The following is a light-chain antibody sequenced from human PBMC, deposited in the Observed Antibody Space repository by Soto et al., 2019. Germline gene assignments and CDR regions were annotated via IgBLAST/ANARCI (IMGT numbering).Light chain of an antibody. Sequence: DIQITQSPSTLSGSVGDRVTITCRASQTISSWLAWYQQKPVKAPKLLIYKASTLKSGVPSRFSGSGSGTEFTLTISSMQPDDFANYYCQHYNSYSEALGQGTKVDXK. V-gene: IGKV1-5*03. CDR2: KAS. CDR3: QHYNSYSEA. J-gene: IGKJ1*01. CDR1: QTISSW.